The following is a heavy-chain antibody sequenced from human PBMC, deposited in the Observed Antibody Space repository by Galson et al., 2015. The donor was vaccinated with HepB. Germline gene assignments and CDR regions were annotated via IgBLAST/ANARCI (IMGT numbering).Heavy chain of an antibody. CDR2: ISGSGGST. J-gene: IGHJ4*02. D-gene: IGHD2-15*01. V-gene: IGHV3-23*01. CDR1: GFTFSSYA. CDR3: AKARGGFELRWWLFDY. Sequence: SLRLSCAASGFTFSSYAMSWVRQAPGKGLEWVSAISGSGGSTYYADSVKGRFTISRDNSKNTLYLQMNSLRAEDTAVYYCAKARGGFELRWWLFDYWGQGTLVTVSS.